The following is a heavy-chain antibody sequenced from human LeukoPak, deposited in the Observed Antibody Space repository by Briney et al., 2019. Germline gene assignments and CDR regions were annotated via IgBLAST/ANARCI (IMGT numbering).Heavy chain of an antibody. D-gene: IGHD2-15*01. Sequence: SETLSLTCTVSGGSVSSGSYYWSWIRQPPGKGLEWIGYIYYSGSTNYNPSLKSRVTISVDTSKNQFSLKLSSVTAADTAVYYCASPYCSGGSCSDYYYYGMDVWGQGTTVTVSS. CDR1: GGSVSSGSYY. J-gene: IGHJ6*02. V-gene: IGHV4-61*01. CDR3: ASPYCSGGSCSDYYYYGMDV. CDR2: IYYSGST.